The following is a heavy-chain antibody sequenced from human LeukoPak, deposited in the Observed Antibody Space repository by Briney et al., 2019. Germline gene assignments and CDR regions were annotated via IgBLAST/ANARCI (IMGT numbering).Heavy chain of an antibody. CDR3: ARDGRGGHNDF. CDR1: GLTFTNHW. Sequence: GGPLRLPCVTSGLTFTNHWMSWLRHAPGKGLEGVANIREDGYHTIYVDCVESRFTIPRENAENSLFLQIDAHRFDDTPVFFCARDGRGGHNDFWGQGTLVTVSS. V-gene: IGHV3-7*01. CDR2: IREDGYHT. D-gene: IGHD4-23*01. J-gene: IGHJ4*02.